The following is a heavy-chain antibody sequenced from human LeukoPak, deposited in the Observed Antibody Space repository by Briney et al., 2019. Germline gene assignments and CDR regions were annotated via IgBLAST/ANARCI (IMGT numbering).Heavy chain of an antibody. D-gene: IGHD3-10*01. V-gene: IGHV3-48*04. Sequence: PGGSLRLSCAASGFTFSSYSMNWVRQAPGKGLEWVSYISSSSSTIYYADSVKGRFTISRDNAKNSLYLQMNSLRAEDTAVYYCARKGGSPRYYYYYMDVWGKGTTVTISS. J-gene: IGHJ6*03. CDR3: ARKGGSPRYYYYYMDV. CDR2: ISSSSSTI. CDR1: GFTFSSYS.